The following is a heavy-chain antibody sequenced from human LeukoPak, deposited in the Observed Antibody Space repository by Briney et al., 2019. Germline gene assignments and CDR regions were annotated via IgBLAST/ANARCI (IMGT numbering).Heavy chain of an antibody. CDR2: IYHSGST. CDR3: ASFGRLGATGFDY. J-gene: IGHJ4*02. CDR1: GGSISSGGYY. D-gene: IGHD1-26*01. Sequence: SETLSLTCTVSGGSISSGGYYWSWIRQPPGKGLEWIGYIYHSGSTYYNPSLKSRVTISVDRSKNQFSLKLSSVTAADTAVYYCASFGRLGATGFDYWGQGTLVTVSS. V-gene: IGHV4-30-2*01.